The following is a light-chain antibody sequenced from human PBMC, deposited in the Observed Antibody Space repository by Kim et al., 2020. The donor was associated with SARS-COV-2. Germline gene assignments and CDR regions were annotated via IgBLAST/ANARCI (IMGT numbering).Light chain of an antibody. J-gene: IGLJ3*02. Sequence: QAVVTQEPSLTVSPGDTVTLTCVSSTEPVTSDHYPYWLQQKPGQAPRTLIYDTIEKESGTPARFSGSLLGDKAALTLSGAQPEDEADYYCLITHSGGQVFGGGTQLTVL. CDR3: LITHSGGQV. V-gene: IGLV7-46*01. CDR1: TEPVTSDHY. CDR2: DTI.